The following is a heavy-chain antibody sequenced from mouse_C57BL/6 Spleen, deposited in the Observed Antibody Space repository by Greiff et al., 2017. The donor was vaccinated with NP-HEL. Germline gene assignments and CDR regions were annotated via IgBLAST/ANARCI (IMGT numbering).Heavy chain of an antibody. CDR2: ISSGSSTI. CDR3: ARNRSFDY. J-gene: IGHJ2*01. Sequence: EVHLVESGGGLVKPGGSLKLSCAASGFTFSDYGMHWVRQAPERGLEWVAYISSGSSTIYYADTVKGRFTISRDNAKNTLFRHMTSLRSEDTAMYYCARNRSFDYWGQGTTLTVSS. V-gene: IGHV5-17*01. CDR1: GFTFSDYG.